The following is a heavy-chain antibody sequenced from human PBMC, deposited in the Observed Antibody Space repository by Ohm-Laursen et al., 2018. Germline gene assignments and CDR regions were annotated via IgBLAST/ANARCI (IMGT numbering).Heavy chain of an antibody. CDR1: GFTFSSYA. D-gene: IGHD3-10*01. CDR2: ISGSGGST. Sequence: SLRLSCAASGFTFSSYAMSWVRQAPGKGLEWVSAISGSGGSTYYADSVKGRFTISRDNSKNTLFLQMSSLRAEDTAVYYCAIGFGESYDYWGQGTLVTVSS. CDR3: AIGFGESYDY. J-gene: IGHJ4*02. V-gene: IGHV3-23*01.